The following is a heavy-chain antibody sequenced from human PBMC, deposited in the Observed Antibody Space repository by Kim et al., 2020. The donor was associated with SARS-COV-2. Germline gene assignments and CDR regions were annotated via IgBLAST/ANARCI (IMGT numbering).Heavy chain of an antibody. J-gene: IGHJ6*02. Sequence: GGSLRLSCAASGFTFSSYGMHWVRQAPGKGLEWVAVISYDGSNKYYADSVKGRFTISRDNSKNTLYLQMNSLRAEDTAVYYCAKAGTRGSPDATPYYYYYGMDVWGQGTTVTVSS. CDR3: AKAGTRGSPDATPYYYYYGMDV. CDR2: ISYDGSNK. V-gene: IGHV3-30*18. CDR1: GFTFSSYG. D-gene: IGHD1-1*01.